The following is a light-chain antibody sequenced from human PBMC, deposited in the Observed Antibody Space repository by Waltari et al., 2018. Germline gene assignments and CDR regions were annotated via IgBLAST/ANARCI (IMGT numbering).Light chain of an antibody. CDR2: DAY. J-gene: IGKJ2*01. CDR1: QSIASSP. V-gene: IGKV3-20*01. Sequence: EIVLTQSPGTLSLSPGERATLSCRASQSIASSPLAWHQQKPGQAPRLLIYDAYTRATGIPDRFRGSGSGTDFTLTISRLEPEDFAVYFCHQYGNSRVHTFGQGTKLEIK. CDR3: HQYGNSRVHT.